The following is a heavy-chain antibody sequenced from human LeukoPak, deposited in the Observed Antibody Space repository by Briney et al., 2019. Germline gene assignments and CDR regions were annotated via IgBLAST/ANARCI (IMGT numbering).Heavy chain of an antibody. CDR1: GFTFSSYA. Sequence: GGSLRLSCAASGFTFSSYAMSGVRQAPGKGLEWVSAIPGSGDSTNYADSVKGRFTISRDNSKNTLYLQMNSLRAEDTAVYYCAKDTSAWWYHRAYMNVWGTGTTVTVSS. J-gene: IGHJ6*03. CDR2: IPGSGDST. D-gene: IGHD2-15*01. V-gene: IGHV3-23*01. CDR3: AKDTSAWWYHRAYMNV.